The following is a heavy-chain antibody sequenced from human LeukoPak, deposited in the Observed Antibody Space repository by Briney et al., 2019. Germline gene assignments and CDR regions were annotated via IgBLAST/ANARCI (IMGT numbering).Heavy chain of an antibody. CDR1: GLTFSDYN. CDR2: ISRSGSTK. V-gene: IGHV3-11*01. J-gene: IGHJ6*03. Sequence: PGGSLRLSCAASGLTFSDYNMRWIRQAPGKGLEWVSSISRSGSTKYYADSVKGRFTISRDNAKNSLFLQMNSLRAEDTAVYYCARVLRYCSGGNCYSGGLGYMDVWGKGTTVTISS. D-gene: IGHD2-15*01. CDR3: ARVLRYCSGGNCYSGGLGYMDV.